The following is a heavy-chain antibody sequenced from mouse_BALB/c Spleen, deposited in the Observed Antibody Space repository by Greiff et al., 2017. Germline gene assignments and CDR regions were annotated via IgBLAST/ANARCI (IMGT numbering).Heavy chain of an antibody. CDR3: ASITTVVEDY. CDR2: IDPANGNT. J-gene: IGHJ2*01. D-gene: IGHD1-1*01. CDR1: GFNITDTY. V-gene: IGHV14-3*02. Sequence: VQLQQSGAELVKPGASVKLSCTASGFNITDTYMHWVKQRPEQGLEWIGRIDPANGNTKYDPKFQGKATITADTSSNTAYLQLSSLTSEDTAVYYCASITTVVEDYWGQGTTLTVSS.